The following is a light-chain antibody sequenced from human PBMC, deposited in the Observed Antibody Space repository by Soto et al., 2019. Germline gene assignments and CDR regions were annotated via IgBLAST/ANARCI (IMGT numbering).Light chain of an antibody. V-gene: IGKV3-15*01. Sequence: ELVMTQSPATLSVSPGERATLSCSAAQDVGRHLAWYQQKAGQAPRLLIYGASTRATGIPARFSGSGSGTEFTLTISSLQSEDFAVYYCQQYNNWLTWTFGQGTKVDIK. CDR2: GAS. CDR1: QDVGRH. J-gene: IGKJ1*01. CDR3: QQYNNWLTWT.